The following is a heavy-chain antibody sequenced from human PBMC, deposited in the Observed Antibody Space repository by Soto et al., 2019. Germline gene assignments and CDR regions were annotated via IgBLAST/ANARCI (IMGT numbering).Heavy chain of an antibody. CDR3: AGDREAGWFDP. J-gene: IGHJ5*02. CDR1: GGSISGYY. V-gene: IGHV4-59*01. CDR2: IYYSGST. Sequence: PSETLSLTCTVSGGSISGYYWSWIRQPPGKGLEWIGYIYYSGSTNYNPSLKSRVTISVDTSKNQFSLKLSSVTAADTAVYYCAGDREAGWFDPWGQGTLVTVSS.